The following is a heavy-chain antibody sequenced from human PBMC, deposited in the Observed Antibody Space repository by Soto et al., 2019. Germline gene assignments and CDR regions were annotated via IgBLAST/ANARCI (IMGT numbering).Heavy chain of an antibody. Sequence: SETLSLTCTVSGGSISSYYWTWIRQPPGKGLEWIGYIYYSGSTNYNPSLKSRVTISVDTSKNQFSLKLSSVTAADTAVYYCARAQDEAVAFDYWGQGTLVTVSS. V-gene: IGHV4-59*12. D-gene: IGHD6-19*01. CDR2: IYYSGST. J-gene: IGHJ4*02. CDR3: ARAQDEAVAFDY. CDR1: GGSISSYY.